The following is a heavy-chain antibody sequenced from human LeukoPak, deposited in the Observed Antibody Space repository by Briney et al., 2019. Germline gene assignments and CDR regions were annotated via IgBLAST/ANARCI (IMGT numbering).Heavy chain of an antibody. Sequence: KPSETLSLTCTVSGGAVSSGSYYWSWLRQPPGKGLEWIGYVSYSGTTKYNPSLESRVTTSVDTSKNQLSMKLRFVTAADTAVYYCARQLYDYTSGWHRWFDPWGQGTQVTVSS. CDR2: VSYSGTT. CDR3: ARQLYDYTSGWHRWFDP. J-gene: IGHJ5*02. V-gene: IGHV4-61*01. D-gene: IGHD6-19*01. CDR1: GGAVSSGSYY.